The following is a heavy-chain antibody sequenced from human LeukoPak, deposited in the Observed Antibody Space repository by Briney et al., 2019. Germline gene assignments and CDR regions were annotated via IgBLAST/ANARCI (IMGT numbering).Heavy chain of an antibody. D-gene: IGHD3-16*01. V-gene: IGHV4-39*01. Sequence: PSETLSLTCTVSGGSISGSDYYWGWIRQPPGKGLEWIGSIYYSGSTYYNSSLKSRVTISVDTSRNQFSQKLSSVTAADTALYYCARLFRGVGYWGQGTLVTVSS. CDR3: ARLFRGVGY. J-gene: IGHJ4*02. CDR2: IYYSGST. CDR1: GGSISGSDYY.